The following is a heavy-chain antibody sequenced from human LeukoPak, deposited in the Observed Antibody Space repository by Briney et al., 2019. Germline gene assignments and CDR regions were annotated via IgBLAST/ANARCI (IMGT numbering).Heavy chain of an antibody. V-gene: IGHV4-59*12. D-gene: IGHD5-24*01. CDR2: IYYSGST. Sequence: PSETLSLTCTVSGGSISSYYWSWIRQPPGKGLEWIGYIYYSGSTNYNPSLKSRVTISVDTSRNQFSLKLSSVTAADTAVYYCARVGSRWLQLRTYYFDYWGQGTLVTVSS. CDR3: ARVGSRWLQLRTYYFDY. CDR1: GGSISSYY. J-gene: IGHJ4*02.